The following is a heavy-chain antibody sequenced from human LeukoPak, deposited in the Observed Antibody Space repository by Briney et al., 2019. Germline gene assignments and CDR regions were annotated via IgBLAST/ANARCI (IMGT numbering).Heavy chain of an antibody. CDR3: ARGNLDFDY. V-gene: IGHV4-39*07. D-gene: IGHD4-23*01. CDR1: GGSISSSSYY. CDR2: IYYSGST. Sequence: SETLSLTCTVSGGSISSSSYYWGWIRQPPGKGLEWIRSIYYSGSTYYNPSLKSRVTISVDTSKNQFSLKLSSVTAADTAVYYCARGNLDFDYWGQGTLVTVSS. J-gene: IGHJ4*02.